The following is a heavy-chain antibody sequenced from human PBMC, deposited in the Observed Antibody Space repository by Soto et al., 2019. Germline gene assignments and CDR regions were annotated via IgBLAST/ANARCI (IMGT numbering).Heavy chain of an antibody. D-gene: IGHD2-2*01. CDR3: ARDCNTPKCHAALPNFDY. Sequence: GASVKVSCKTSGFTFSTSAVHWVRQARGHRLQWMGWIDVGNGNANYAEMLQERVTISRDMSTSTAYMELNSLRPEDTAVYYCARDCNTPKCHAALPNFDYWGQGTLVTVSS. CDR1: GFTFSTSA. J-gene: IGHJ4*02. CDR2: IDVGNGNA. V-gene: IGHV1-58*01.